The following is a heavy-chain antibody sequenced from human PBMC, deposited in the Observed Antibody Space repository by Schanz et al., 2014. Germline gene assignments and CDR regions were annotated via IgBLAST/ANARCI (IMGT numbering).Heavy chain of an antibody. CDR3: ARDYYDILTGYPYDTFDI. D-gene: IGHD3-9*01. CDR1: GYTFPSYG. J-gene: IGHJ3*02. V-gene: IGHV1-18*04. CDR2: INVYNGDT. Sequence: QVQLVQSGSEVKKPGASVKVSCKASGYTFPSYGISWVRQAPGQGLEWMGWINVYNGDTKFAKTFQDRVILTTDTSTSTAYMELRRLRSDDTAVYYCARDYYDILTGYPYDTFDIWGQGTMVTVSS.